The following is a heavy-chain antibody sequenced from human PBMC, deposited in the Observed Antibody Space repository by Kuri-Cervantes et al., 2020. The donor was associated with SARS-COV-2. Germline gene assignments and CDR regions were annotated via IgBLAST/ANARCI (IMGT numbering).Heavy chain of an antibody. CDR1: GGTFSSNA. Sequence: SVKVSCKASGGTFSSNAINWVRQAPGQGLEWVAGNIPIFSIINYAQKFQGRVRLTADESTSTAYMELSSLTSEDTAVYYCARALSGSYSVGFDYWGQGTVVTVSS. D-gene: IGHD1-26*01. CDR2: NIPIFSII. CDR3: ARALSGSYSVGFDY. J-gene: IGHJ4*02. V-gene: IGHV1-69*13.